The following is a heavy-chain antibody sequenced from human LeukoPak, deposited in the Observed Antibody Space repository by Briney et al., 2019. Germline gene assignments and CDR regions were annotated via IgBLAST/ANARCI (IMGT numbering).Heavy chain of an antibody. J-gene: IGHJ5*01. CDR3: ARRRGSSSWDNWFDS. V-gene: IGHV5-51*01. Sequence: GESLKISCKVSGNSFTSYWIGWVRQMPEKGLEWMGIIYPGDTDTRYSPSFQGQVTISADKSTSTAYLQWSSLKASDTAMYYCARRRGSSSWDNWFDSWGQGTLVTVSS. CDR1: GNSFTSYW. D-gene: IGHD6-13*01. CDR2: IYPGDTDT.